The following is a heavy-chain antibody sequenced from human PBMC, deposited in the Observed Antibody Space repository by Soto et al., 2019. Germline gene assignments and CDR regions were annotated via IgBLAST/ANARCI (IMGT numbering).Heavy chain of an antibody. CDR3: ARGDYDFWSGGWFEP. J-gene: IGHJ5*02. Sequence: QLQLQESGPGLVKPSETLSLTCTVSGGSISSSSYYWGWIRQPPGKGLEWIGSIYYSGSTYYNTSLKSRVTISVDTSKNRFSLKLSAVTAADTAVYYCARGDYDFWSGGWFEPWGQGTLVTVSS. V-gene: IGHV4-39*01. D-gene: IGHD3-3*01. CDR1: GGSISSSSYY. CDR2: IYYSGST.